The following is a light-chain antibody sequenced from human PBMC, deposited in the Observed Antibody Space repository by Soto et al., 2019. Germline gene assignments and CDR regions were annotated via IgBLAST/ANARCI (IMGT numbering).Light chain of an antibody. Sequence: ENVLTQSPGTLSVSPGERATLSCRASQSVSSYLAWYQQKPGQAPRLLIYDASNRATGIPARFTGSGSGTDFTLTISSLEPEDFAVYYCQQRSNWPPITFGQGTRLEIK. CDR1: QSVSSY. J-gene: IGKJ5*01. CDR2: DAS. CDR3: QQRSNWPPIT. V-gene: IGKV3-11*01.